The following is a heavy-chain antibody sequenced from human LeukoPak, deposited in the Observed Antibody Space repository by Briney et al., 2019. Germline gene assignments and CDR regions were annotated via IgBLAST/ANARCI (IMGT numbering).Heavy chain of an antibody. J-gene: IGHJ4*02. D-gene: IGHD2-2*01. Sequence: PGRPLRLSCAASGFTFEDHVMHWVRQAPGKGLEWVSSISWSGDRMGYADAVKGRFTISRDNAKNSLFLQMNGLRVEDTALYYCAKDLGGSATTVWGQGTLVTVSS. V-gene: IGHV3-9*01. CDR3: AKDLGGSATTV. CDR1: GFTFEDHV. CDR2: ISWSGDRM.